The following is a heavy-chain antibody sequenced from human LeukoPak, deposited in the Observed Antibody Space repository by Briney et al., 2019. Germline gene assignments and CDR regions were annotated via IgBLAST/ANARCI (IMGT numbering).Heavy chain of an antibody. CDR1: EFTFSSYW. CDR2: IKEDGSEK. V-gene: IGHV3-7*01. CDR3: ARVYNYVANYFDY. Sequence: GGSLRLSCAASEFTFSSYWMTWVRQAPGKGLEWVANIKEDGSEKKYVASVKGRFTISRDNAKNSLYLQMNSLRAEDTALYYCARVYNYVANYFDYWGQGTLVTVSS. J-gene: IGHJ4*02. D-gene: IGHD1-1*01.